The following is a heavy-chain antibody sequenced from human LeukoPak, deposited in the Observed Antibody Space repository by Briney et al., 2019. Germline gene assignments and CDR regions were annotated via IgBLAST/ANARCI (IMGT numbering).Heavy chain of an antibody. CDR3: AKDPYYYGSGSYLDAFDI. D-gene: IGHD3-10*01. CDR2: ISYDGSNK. CDR1: GFTFSSYG. V-gene: IGHV3-30*18. Sequence: GRSLRLSCAASGFTFSSYGMHWVRQAPGKGLEWVSVISYDGSNKYYADSVKGRFTISRDNSKNTLYLQMNSLRAEDTAVYYCAKDPYYYGSGSYLDAFDIWGQGTMVTVSS. J-gene: IGHJ3*02.